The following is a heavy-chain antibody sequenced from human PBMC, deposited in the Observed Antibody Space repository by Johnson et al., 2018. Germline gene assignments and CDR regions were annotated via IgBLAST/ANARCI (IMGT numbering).Heavy chain of an antibody. V-gene: IGHV5-51*03. D-gene: IGHD5-12*01. CDR3: AKRAYSGYDLFVFDV. Sequence: VQLVQSGAEVKKXGESLKISCKGSGYSFTSYWIGWVRQMPGKGLEWMGIIYPGDSDTRYSPSFQGQVTIPADKSISTAYLQWSSLKASDTAVYYCAKRAYSGYDLFVFDVWGQGTMVTVSS. J-gene: IGHJ3*01. CDR1: GYSFTSYW. CDR2: IYPGDSDT.